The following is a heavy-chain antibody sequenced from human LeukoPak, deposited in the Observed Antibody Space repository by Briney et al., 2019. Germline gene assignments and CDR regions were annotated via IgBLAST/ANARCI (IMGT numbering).Heavy chain of an antibody. CDR1: GGSISSYY. J-gene: IGHJ4*02. Sequence: SETLSLTCTVSGGSISSYYWSWIRQPAGKGLEWIGRIYTSGSTNYNPSLKSRVTVSVDTSKNQFSLKLSSVTAADTAVYYCARDGTDYDYVWGSYPNLEGSYYFDYWGQGTLVTVSS. CDR2: IYTSGST. CDR3: ARDGTDYDYVWGSYPNLEGSYYFDY. D-gene: IGHD3-16*02. V-gene: IGHV4-4*07.